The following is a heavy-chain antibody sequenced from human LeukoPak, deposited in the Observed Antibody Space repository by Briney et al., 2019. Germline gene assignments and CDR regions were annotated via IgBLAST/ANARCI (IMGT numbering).Heavy chain of an antibody. CDR2: ISGDGGST. V-gene: IGHV3-43*02. J-gene: IGHJ3*02. D-gene: IGHD3-10*01. CDR3: AKAYIWFGERNDAYDI. CDR1: GFTFDDYA. Sequence: GGSLRLSCAASGFTFDDYAMHWVRQAPGKGLEWVSLISGDGGSTYYADSVKGRFTISRNNSKNSLYLQMNSLRTEDTALYFCAKAYIWFGERNDAYDIWGQGTMVTVSS.